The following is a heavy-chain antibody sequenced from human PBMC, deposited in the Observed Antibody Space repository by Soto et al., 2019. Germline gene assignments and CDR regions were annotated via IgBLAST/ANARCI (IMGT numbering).Heavy chain of an antibody. J-gene: IGHJ4*02. CDR1: GYTFTSYA. CDR3: ARVPSWDDFYFDY. D-gene: IGHD1-1*01. CDR2: INAGNGNT. V-gene: IGHV1-3*01. Sequence: GASVKVSCKASGYTFTSYAMHWVRQAPGQRLEWMGWINAGNGNTKYSQKFQGRVTITRDTSASTAYMELSSLRSEDTAVYYCARVPSWDDFYFDYWGQGTLVTVSS.